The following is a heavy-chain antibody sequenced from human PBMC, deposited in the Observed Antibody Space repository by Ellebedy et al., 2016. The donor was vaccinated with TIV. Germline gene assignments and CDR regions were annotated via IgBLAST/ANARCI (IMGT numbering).Heavy chain of an antibody. D-gene: IGHD3-9*01. CDR2: ISYDGSNK. J-gene: IGHJ6*02. CDR1: GFTFSSYA. CDR3: ARDLDILTGYGYYYYYYGMDV. Sequence: PGGSLRLSCAASGFTFSSYAMHWVRQAPGKGLEWVAVISYDGSNKYYADSVKGRFTISRDNSKNTLYLQMNSLRAEDTAVYYCARDLDILTGYGYYYYYYGMDVWGQGTTVTVSS. V-gene: IGHV3-30-3*01.